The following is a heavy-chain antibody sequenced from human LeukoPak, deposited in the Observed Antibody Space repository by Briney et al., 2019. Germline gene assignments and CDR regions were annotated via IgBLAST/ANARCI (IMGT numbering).Heavy chain of an antibody. D-gene: IGHD2-8*01. J-gene: IGHJ6*02. CDR1: GYTFTGYY. CDR2: INPSGGGT. CDR3: ASVYLYGMDV. V-gene: IGHV1-46*01. Sequence: ASVKVSCKASGYTFTGYYMHWVRQAPGQGLEWMGIINPSGGGTKYAQKFQGRVTMTRDTPTNTVYMELSSLRTEDTAVYYCASVYLYGMDVWGQGTTVTVSS.